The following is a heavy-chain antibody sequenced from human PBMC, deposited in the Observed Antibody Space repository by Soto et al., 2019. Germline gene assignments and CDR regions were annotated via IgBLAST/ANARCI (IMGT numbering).Heavy chain of an antibody. J-gene: IGHJ6*02. Sequence: QVQLQESGPGLVKPSQTLSLTCTVSGGSISSGGYYWSWIRQHPGKGLEYIGYIYHSGSTYYKPSLKSRVTISVDTSKNQFSLKLTSVTAADTAVYYCARVRQWPVAPYYYYGMDVWGQGTAVTVSS. D-gene: IGHD6-19*01. V-gene: IGHV4-31*03. CDR3: ARVRQWPVAPYYYYGMDV. CDR2: IYHSGST. CDR1: GGSISSGGYY.